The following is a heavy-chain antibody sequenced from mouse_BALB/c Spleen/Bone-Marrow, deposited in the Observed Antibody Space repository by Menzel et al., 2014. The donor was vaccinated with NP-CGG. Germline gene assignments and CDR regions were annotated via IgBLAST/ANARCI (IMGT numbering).Heavy chain of an antibody. Sequence: EVKLVESGGGLVQPGGSLRLSCATSGFTFTDYYASWVRQPPGKALEWLGFIRNKPNGYTTEYSASVKGRFTISRDNSQSILYLQMNTLRAEDSDTYDCAREEGLLRFASWGQGTLVTVSA. V-gene: IGHV7-3*02. J-gene: IGHJ3*01. D-gene: IGHD2-3*01. CDR1: GFTFTDYY. CDR2: IRNKPNGYTT. CDR3: AREEGLLRFAS.